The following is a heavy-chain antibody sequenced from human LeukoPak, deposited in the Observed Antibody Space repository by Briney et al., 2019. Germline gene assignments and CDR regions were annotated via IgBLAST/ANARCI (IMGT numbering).Heavy chain of an antibody. CDR2: IIPIFGTA. CDR1: GGTFSSYA. Sequence: SVKVSCKASGGTFSSYAISWVRQAPGQGLEWMGRIIPIFGTANYAQKCQGRVTITTDESTSTAYMELSSLRSEGTAVYYCARASIAVAGTHWFDPWGQGTLVTVSS. CDR3: ARASIAVAGTHWFDP. J-gene: IGHJ5*02. V-gene: IGHV1-69*05. D-gene: IGHD6-19*01.